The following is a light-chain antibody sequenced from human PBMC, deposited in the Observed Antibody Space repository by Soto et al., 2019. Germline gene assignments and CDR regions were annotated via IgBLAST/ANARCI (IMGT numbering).Light chain of an antibody. Sequence: QSVLTQPASVSGSPGQSITISCTGTSSDVGTYNLVSWYQQHPGKAPQLMLFEVSKRPSGLSNRFSGSKSGNTASLTISGLQAEDEADYYCCSYAGSSTYVFGTGTKVTVL. CDR1: SSDVGTYNL. V-gene: IGLV2-23*02. J-gene: IGLJ1*01. CDR2: EVS. CDR3: CSYAGSSTYV.